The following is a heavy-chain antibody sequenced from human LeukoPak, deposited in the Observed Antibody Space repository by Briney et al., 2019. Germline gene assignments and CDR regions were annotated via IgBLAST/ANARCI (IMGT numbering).Heavy chain of an antibody. J-gene: IGHJ4*02. Sequence: ASVKVSCKASGYYFTGYYIHWVRQAPGQGLEWMGWINPNSGGTYYAQNFQGRVTMTRDTSITTTYMELSRLRSDDTAVYYCARGGYSGTEKPNDYWGQGTLVTVSS. V-gene: IGHV1-2*02. CDR2: INPNSGGT. CDR1: GYYFTGYY. D-gene: IGHD1-26*01. CDR3: ARGGYSGTEKPNDY.